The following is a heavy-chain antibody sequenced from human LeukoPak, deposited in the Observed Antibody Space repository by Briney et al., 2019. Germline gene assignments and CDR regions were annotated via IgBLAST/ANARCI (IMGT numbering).Heavy chain of an antibody. D-gene: IGHD3-10*01. J-gene: IGHJ4*02. CDR1: GFTFSSYD. CDR3: ARVRMVRGVIMEDRYFDY. CDR2: IGTAGDT. Sequence: GGSLRLSCAASGFTFSSYDTHWVRQATGKGLEWVSAIGTAGDTYYPGSVKGRFTISRENAKNSLYLQMNSLRAGDTAVYYCARVRMVRGVIMEDRYFDYWGQGTLVTVSS. V-gene: IGHV3-13*04.